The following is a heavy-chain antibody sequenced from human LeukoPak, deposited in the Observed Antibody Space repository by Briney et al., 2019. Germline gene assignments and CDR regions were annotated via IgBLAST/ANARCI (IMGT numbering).Heavy chain of an antibody. CDR2: INPNSGGT. CDR3: ARDWFYYDSSGYPNWFDP. CDR1: GYTFTGYY. D-gene: IGHD3-22*01. V-gene: IGHV1-2*02. J-gene: IGHJ5*02. Sequence: GASVKVSCKASGYTFTGYYMHWVRQAPGQGLEWMGWINPNSGGTNYAQKFQGRVTMTRDTSISTAYMELSRLRSDDTAVYYCARDWFYYDSSGYPNWFDPWGQGTLVTVSS.